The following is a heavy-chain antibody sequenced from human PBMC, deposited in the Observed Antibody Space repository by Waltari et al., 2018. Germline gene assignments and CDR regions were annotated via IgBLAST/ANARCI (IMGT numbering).Heavy chain of an antibody. V-gene: IGHV1-2*06. CDR2: INPNSGGT. Sequence: QVQLVQSGAEVKKPGASVKVSCKASGYTFTGYYMHWVRQAPGQGLEWMGRINPNSGGTNYAQKLQGRVTMTRDTSISTAYMELSRLRSDDTAVYYCARGTSVVVIAIYDAFDIWGQGTMVTVSS. CDR3: ARGTSVVVIAIYDAFDI. J-gene: IGHJ3*02. D-gene: IGHD2-21*01. CDR1: GYTFTGYY.